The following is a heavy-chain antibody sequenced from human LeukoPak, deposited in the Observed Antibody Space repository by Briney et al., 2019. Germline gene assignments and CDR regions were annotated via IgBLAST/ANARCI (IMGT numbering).Heavy chain of an antibody. J-gene: IGHJ3*02. Sequence: GGSLRLSCAASGFAFSSYAMSWVRQAPGKGLEWVSAISGSGGSTYYADSVKGRFTISRDNSKNTLYLQMNSLRAEDTAVYYCAKARYHDILTGYETDAFDIWGQGTMVTVSS. CDR3: AKARYHDILTGYETDAFDI. V-gene: IGHV3-23*01. CDR1: GFAFSSYA. CDR2: ISGSGGST. D-gene: IGHD3-9*01.